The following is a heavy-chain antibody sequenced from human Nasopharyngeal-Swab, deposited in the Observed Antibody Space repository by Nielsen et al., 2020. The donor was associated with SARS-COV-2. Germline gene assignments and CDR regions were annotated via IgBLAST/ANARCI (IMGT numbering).Heavy chain of an antibody. CDR1: GFTFSKFY. CDR2: IKQDGSGS. CDR3: ARGGSSFPFDY. D-gene: IGHD6-13*01. V-gene: IGHV3-7*01. Sequence: GESLKISCAASGFTFSKFYMSWVRQAAGKGLEWVANIKQDGSGSYYVDSVKGRFTISRDDANNSPYLQMNSLRAGDTGVYYCARGGSSFPFDYWGPGTLVTVSS. J-gene: IGHJ4*02.